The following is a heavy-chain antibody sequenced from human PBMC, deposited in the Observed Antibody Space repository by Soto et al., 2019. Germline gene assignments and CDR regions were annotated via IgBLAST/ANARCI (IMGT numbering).Heavy chain of an antibody. D-gene: IGHD6-13*01. CDR1: GGTFSTYT. J-gene: IGHJ5*02. Sequence: SVKVSCKASGGTFSTYTITWVRQAPGQGLEWMGRIIPIIGIINYAQKFQGRVKITEDKYTSTAYMEMTRLRSEDTAVYYCARDGRHIAAAGGNWFDPWGQG. CDR3: ARDGRHIAAAGGNWFDP. V-gene: IGHV1-69*04. CDR2: IIPIIGII.